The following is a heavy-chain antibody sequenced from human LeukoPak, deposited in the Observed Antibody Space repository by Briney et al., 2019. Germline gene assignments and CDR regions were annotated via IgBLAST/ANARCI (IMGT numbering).Heavy chain of an antibody. V-gene: IGHV3-7*01. Sequence: GGSLRLSCAASGFTFSDFWMNWVRHTPGKGLEWVANINQAGSENYYADSVKGRFTISRDSAKSSLFLQLNSLRADDTAVYYCARGALSSTWDDPDGDLDYWGRGTLVTVSS. CDR3: ARGALSSTWDDPDGDLDY. CDR1: GFTFSDFW. J-gene: IGHJ4*02. D-gene: IGHD1-1*01. CDR2: INQAGSEN.